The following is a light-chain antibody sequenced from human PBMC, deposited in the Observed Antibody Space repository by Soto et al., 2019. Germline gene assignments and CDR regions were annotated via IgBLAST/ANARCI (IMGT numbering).Light chain of an antibody. CDR3: QQYDDWPPLT. Sequence: TVMTQSPAALSVSPGDRASLSCRASQSVGGNLAWYQLRPGQSPRLLIYDASTRATGIPDRYTGSGSGTEFTLTIASLQSDDIAIYDCQQYDDWPPLTFGGGTKVDLK. CDR2: DAS. V-gene: IGKV3-15*01. CDR1: QSVGGN. J-gene: IGKJ4*01.